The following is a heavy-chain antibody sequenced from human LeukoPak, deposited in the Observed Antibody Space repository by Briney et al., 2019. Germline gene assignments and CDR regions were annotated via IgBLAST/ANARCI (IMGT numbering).Heavy chain of an antibody. CDR2: INPNSGGT. V-gene: IGHV1-2*02. CDR1: GYSFTGYY. Sequence: ASVKVSCKASGYSFTGYYIHWLRQAPGQGLEWMGWINPNSGGTKYAQKFQGRVTMTRDTSINTAYMELSRLRSDDTAVYYCARSWYDILTGWDAFDIWGQGTMVTVSS. J-gene: IGHJ3*02. D-gene: IGHD3-9*01. CDR3: ARSWYDILTGWDAFDI.